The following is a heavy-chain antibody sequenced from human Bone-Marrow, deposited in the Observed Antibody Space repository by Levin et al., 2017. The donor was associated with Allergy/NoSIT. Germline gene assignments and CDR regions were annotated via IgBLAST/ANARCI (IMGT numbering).Heavy chain of an antibody. J-gene: IGHJ4*02. Sequence: GGSLRLSCAASGFTFSSYSMNWVRQAPGKGLEWVSSISSSSSYIYYADSVKGRFTISRDNAKNSLYLQMNSLRAEDTAVYYCAMYNSLTAMVSQLDYWGQGTLVTVSS. CDR3: AMYNSLTAMVSQLDY. CDR1: GFTFSSYS. D-gene: IGHD5-18*01. V-gene: IGHV3-21*01. CDR2: ISSSSSYI.